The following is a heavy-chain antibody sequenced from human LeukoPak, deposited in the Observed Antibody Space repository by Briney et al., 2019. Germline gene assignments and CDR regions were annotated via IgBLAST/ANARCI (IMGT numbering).Heavy chain of an antibody. V-gene: IGHV3-23*01. CDR2: ISGSGGST. Sequence: GGTLRLSCAASGFTFSSYGMSWVRQAPGKGLEWVSAISGSGGSTYYADSVKGRFTISRDNSKNTLYLQMISLRPEDTAVYYCAKPISGRSNDAFDIWGQGTMVTVSS. D-gene: IGHD6-19*01. CDR3: AKPISGRSNDAFDI. J-gene: IGHJ3*02. CDR1: GFTFSSYG.